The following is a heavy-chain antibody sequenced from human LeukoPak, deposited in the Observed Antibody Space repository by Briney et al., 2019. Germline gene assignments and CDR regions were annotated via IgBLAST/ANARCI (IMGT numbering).Heavy chain of an antibody. CDR3: ARDRGSKRVAYCGGDCYIGYFDL. Sequence: ASVTVSCKASGYTFTSYYMHWVRQAPGQGLEWMGIINPSGGSTSYAQKFQGRVTMTRDTSTSTVYMELSSLRSEDTAVYYCARDRGSKRVAYCGGDCYIGYFDLWGRGTLVTVSS. J-gene: IGHJ2*01. CDR2: INPSGGST. CDR1: GYTFTSYY. D-gene: IGHD2-21*02. V-gene: IGHV1-46*01.